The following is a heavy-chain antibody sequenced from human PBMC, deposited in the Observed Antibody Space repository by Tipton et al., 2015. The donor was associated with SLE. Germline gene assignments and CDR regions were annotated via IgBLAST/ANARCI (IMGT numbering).Heavy chain of an antibody. V-gene: IGHV3-21*03. J-gene: IGHJ3*02. CDR2: ISSSSSYI. D-gene: IGHD2-21*01. Sequence: SLRLSCAASGFTFSSYSMNWVRQAPGKGLEWVSSISSSSSYIYYADSVKGRFTISRDNAKNSLYLQMNSLRAEDTAVYYCARARYCGGDCYPDAFDIWGQGTMVTVSS. CDR3: ARARYCGGDCYPDAFDI. CDR1: GFTFSSYS.